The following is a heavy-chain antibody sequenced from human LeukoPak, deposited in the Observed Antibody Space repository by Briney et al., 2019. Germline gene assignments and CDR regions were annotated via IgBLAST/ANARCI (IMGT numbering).Heavy chain of an antibody. D-gene: IGHD1-14*01. CDR1: GFTFSNYG. Sequence: GGSLRLSCAASGFTFSNYGMHWVRQAPGKGLQWVAVISYDGTNKYYADSVKGRFTVSRDNSKNTLYLQMNSLRAEDTAVYYCAKEDSEGGPNWFDPWDQGTLVTVSS. CDR3: AKEDSEGGPNWFDP. CDR2: ISYDGTNK. V-gene: IGHV3-30*18. J-gene: IGHJ5*02.